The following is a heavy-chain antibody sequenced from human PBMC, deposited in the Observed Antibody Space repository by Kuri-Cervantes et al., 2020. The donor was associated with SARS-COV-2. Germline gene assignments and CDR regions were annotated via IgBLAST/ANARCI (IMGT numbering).Heavy chain of an antibody. Sequence: AGSLRLSCAVYGGSFSGYYWSWIRQPPGKGLEWIGEINHSGSTNYNPSLKSRVTISVDRSKNQFSLKLSSVTAADTAVYYCARDGSGGDADYWGQGTLVTVSS. D-gene: IGHD2-15*01. CDR2: INHSGST. CDR1: GGSFSGYY. J-gene: IGHJ4*02. V-gene: IGHV4-34*01. CDR3: ARDGSGGDADY.